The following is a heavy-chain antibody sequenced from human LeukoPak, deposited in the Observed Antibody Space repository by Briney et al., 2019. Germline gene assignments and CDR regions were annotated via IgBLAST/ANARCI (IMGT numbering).Heavy chain of an antibody. J-gene: IGHJ4*02. V-gene: IGHV3-15*01. CDR2: IKSETDGGTT. Sequence: PGGSLRLSCAASGFTLSNAWMSWVRQPPGKGLEWVGRIKSETDGGTTDYAAPVKGRFIISRDDSKNTLYLQMNSLKTEDTAVYYCTTDPATYYHGSGRNLFDYWGQGSLVTVSS. D-gene: IGHD3-10*01. CDR3: TTDPATYYHGSGRNLFDY. CDR1: GFTLSNAW.